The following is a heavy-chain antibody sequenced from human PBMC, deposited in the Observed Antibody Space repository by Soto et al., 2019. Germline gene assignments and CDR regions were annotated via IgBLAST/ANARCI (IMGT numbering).Heavy chain of an antibody. CDR2: INPSGGST. V-gene: IGHV1-46*03. Sequence: ASVKVSCKASGYTFTSYYMHWVRQAPGQGLEWMGIINPSGGSTSYAQKFQGRVTMTRDTSTSTVYMELSSLRSEDTAVYYCARPKISGFGEADYYYMDVWGKGTTVTVSS. D-gene: IGHD3-10*01. J-gene: IGHJ6*03. CDR1: GYTFTSYY. CDR3: ARPKISGFGEADYYYMDV.